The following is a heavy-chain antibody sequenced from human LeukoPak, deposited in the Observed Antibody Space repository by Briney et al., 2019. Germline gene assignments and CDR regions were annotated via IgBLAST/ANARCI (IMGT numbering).Heavy chain of an antibody. V-gene: IGHV4-34*01. J-gene: IGHJ5*02. CDR3: AGIRRTYGDIVLPLDP. CDR2: ISHGERA. D-gene: IGHD4-17*01. CDR1: GGSFNDYY. Sequence: NPSETLSLTCAVYGGSFNDYYWSWIRQSPGQGLEWIGEISHGERATYNVSLKSRVIISFDTSKSQFSLHLKSVTAADTAVYYCAGIRRTYGDIVLPLDPWGQGTLVTVSS.